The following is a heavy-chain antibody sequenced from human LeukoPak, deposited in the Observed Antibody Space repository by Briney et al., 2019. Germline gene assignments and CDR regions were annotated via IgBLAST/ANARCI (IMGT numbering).Heavy chain of an antibody. CDR3: ARDLWSDDYRPKMLHY. CDR1: GFTFNKYW. J-gene: IGHJ4*02. Sequence: GGSQRLSCAASGFTFNKYWMTCVRQAPGKGLEWVANIKQDGSVKYYVDSVKGRFTISRDNAKNSLYLQMNSLRAEDTAVYYCARDLWSDDYRPKMLHYWGQGTLVTVSS. D-gene: IGHD4-11*01. CDR2: IKQDGSVK. V-gene: IGHV3-7*01.